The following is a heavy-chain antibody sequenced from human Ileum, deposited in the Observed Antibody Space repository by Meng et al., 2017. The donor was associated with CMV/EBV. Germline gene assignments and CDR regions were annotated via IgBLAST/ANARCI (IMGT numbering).Heavy chain of an antibody. CDR3: ARARSYYFDY. CDR1: GFSFSSYA. D-gene: IGHD1-26*01. V-gene: IGHV3-30*04. CDR2: ISYDGSNK. J-gene: IGHJ4*02. Sequence: LSCAASGFSFSSYAMHGVRQAPGKGLEWVAVISYDGSNKYYADSVKGRFTISRDNSKNTLYLQMNSLRAEDTAVYYCARARSYYFDYWGQGTLVTVSS.